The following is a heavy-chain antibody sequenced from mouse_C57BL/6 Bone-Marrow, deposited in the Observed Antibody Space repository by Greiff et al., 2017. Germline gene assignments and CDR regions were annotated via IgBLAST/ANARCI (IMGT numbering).Heavy chain of an antibody. D-gene: IGHD2-2*01. Sequence: VKLQQPGAELEKPGASVKLSCKASGYTFTNYWMHWVKQRPGQGLEWIGMMHPNGGSPDYNEKFKGKATLTSDTSSSTAYMQLSSLTSEDSAIYFCALYYGYVWGQGTTLTVSS. CDR3: ALYYGYV. CDR2: MHPNGGSP. CDR1: GYTFTNYW. V-gene: IGHV1-64*01. J-gene: IGHJ2*01.